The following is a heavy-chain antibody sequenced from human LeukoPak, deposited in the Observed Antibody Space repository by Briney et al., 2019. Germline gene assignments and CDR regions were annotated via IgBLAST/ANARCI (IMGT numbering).Heavy chain of an antibody. Sequence: GGSLRLSCAASGFTFSSFDMHWVRQPTGQGLEWVSTIGTASDTYCPGSVEGRFTLSRDNAKNSLYLQMNSLTAGDTAVYYCARGPPRGKYYYMDVWGKGTTVTVSS. CDR2: IGTASDT. D-gene: IGHD1-1*01. CDR3: ARGPPRGKYYYMDV. J-gene: IGHJ6*03. CDR1: GFTFSSFD. V-gene: IGHV3-13*01.